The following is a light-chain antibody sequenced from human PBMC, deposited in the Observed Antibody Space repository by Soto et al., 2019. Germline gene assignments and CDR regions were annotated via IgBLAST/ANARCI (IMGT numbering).Light chain of an antibody. CDR3: QHYNSYPWT. V-gene: IGKV1-5*01. Sequence: DIQMTQSPSTLSASIGDRVTITCRASQTINNWLAWYQQKPGKAPNLLIYHAPNLETGVPPRFRGSAFGTEFTLTISSLQPDDFAPYYCQHYNSYPWTFGQGTKVEIK. J-gene: IGKJ1*01. CDR1: QTINNW. CDR2: HAP.